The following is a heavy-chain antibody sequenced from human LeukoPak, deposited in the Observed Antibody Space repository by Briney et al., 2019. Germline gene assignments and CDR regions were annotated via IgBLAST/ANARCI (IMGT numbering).Heavy chain of an antibody. CDR1: GGSISSGGYC. CDR3: ASYFYSYGNDAFDI. CDR2: IYYSGST. D-gene: IGHD5-18*01. Sequence: PSQTLSLTCTVSGGSISSGGYCWSWIRQHPGKGLEWIGYIYYSGSTYYNPSLKSRVTISVDTSKNQFSLKLSSVTAADTAVYYCASYFYSYGNDAFDIWGQGTMVTVSS. J-gene: IGHJ3*02. V-gene: IGHV4-31*03.